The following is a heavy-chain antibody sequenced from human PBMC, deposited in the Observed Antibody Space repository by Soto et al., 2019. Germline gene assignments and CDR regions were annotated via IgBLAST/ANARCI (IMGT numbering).Heavy chain of an antibody. CDR3: GRVVEGATRHTDLDS. D-gene: IGHD2-21*01. CDR1: GVSIHNSHSF. Sequence: SETLSLTCTVSGVSIHNSHSFWGWIRQPPGKGLEFIGTVYYSGGAHYDSSLKSRVTISVDTANNQVSLRMRSLTAADTAVYYCGRVVEGATRHTDLDSWGQGTLVTVSS. V-gene: IGHV4-39*01. CDR2: VYYSGGA. J-gene: IGHJ5*01.